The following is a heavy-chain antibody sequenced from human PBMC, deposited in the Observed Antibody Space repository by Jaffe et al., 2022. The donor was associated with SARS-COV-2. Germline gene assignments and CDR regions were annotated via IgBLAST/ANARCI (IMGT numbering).Heavy chain of an antibody. CDR1: GGSISSGSYY. CDR2: IYTSGST. CDR3: ARAAAAANHLDY. D-gene: IGHD6-13*01. V-gene: IGHV4-61*02. J-gene: IGHJ4*02. Sequence: QVQLQESGPGLVKPSQTLSLTCTVSGGSISSGSYYWSWIRQPAGKGLEWIGRIYTSGSTNYNPSLKSRVTISVDTSKNQFSLKLSSVTAADTAVYYCARAAAAANHLDYWGQGTLVTVSS.